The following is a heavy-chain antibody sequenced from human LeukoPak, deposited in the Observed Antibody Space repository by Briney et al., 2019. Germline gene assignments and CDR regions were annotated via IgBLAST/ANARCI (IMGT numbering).Heavy chain of an antibody. D-gene: IGHD2-15*01. V-gene: IGHV3-74*01. Sequence: PGGSLRLSCEASGFTFSSYWMHWVRQAPGKGLVWVSRINSDGGSTSYADSVKGRLTISRDNAKNTLYLQMNSLRAEDTAVYYCARNAEDCSGGSCYSLDYWGQGTLVTVSS. CDR1: GFTFSSYW. CDR3: ARNAEDCSGGSCYSLDY. J-gene: IGHJ4*02. CDR2: INSDGGST.